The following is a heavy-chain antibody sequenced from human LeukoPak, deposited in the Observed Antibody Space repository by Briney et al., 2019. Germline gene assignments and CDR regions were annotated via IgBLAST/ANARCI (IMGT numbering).Heavy chain of an antibody. D-gene: IGHD1-1*01. J-gene: IGHJ6*02. V-gene: IGHV3-53*01. Sequence: GGSLRLSCEASGFNVSGNYMSWVRQAPGKGLERVSVIYSGGATYNADSVKGRFTISRDNSKNTLYLQMNSLRAEDTAVYYCARGREVSTGYYYYYGMGVWGQGTTVTVSS. CDR3: ARGREVSTGYYYYYGMGV. CDR1: GFNVSGNY. CDR2: IYSGGAT.